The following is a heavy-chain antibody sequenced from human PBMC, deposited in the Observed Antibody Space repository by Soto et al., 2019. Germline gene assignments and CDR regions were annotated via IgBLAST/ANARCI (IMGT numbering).Heavy chain of an antibody. J-gene: IGHJ4*01. V-gene: IGHV1-46*01. Sequence: ASVKVSCKASGYTFTSYYMHWVRQAPGQGLEWMGIINPSGGSTSYAQKFQGRVTMTRDTSTSTVYMELSSLRSEDTAVYYCARDLGGYCSSTSCSSYWGQGTLVTVSS. CDR1: GYTFTSYY. CDR3: ARDLGGYCSSTSCSSY. D-gene: IGHD2-2*01. CDR2: INPSGGST.